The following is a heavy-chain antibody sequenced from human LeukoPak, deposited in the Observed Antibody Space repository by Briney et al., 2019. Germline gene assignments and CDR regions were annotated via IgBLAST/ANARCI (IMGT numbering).Heavy chain of an antibody. CDR2: IIPIFNTA. J-gene: IGHJ2*01. Sequence: SVKVSCKASGGTFSSYPISWVRQAPGQGLEWMGGIIPIFNTANYAQKFQGRVTITADESTSTAYMELSSLRSEDTAVYYCARTYYYDSSGYYYNWYFDLWGRGTLVTVSS. D-gene: IGHD3-22*01. CDR1: GGTFSSYP. CDR3: ARTYYYDSSGYYYNWYFDL. V-gene: IGHV1-69*13.